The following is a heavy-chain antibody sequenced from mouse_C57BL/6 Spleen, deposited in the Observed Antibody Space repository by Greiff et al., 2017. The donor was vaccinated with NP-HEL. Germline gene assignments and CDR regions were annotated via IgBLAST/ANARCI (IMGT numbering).Heavy chain of an antibody. D-gene: IGHD2-2*01. J-gene: IGHJ2*01. CDR2: IDPSDSYT. V-gene: IGHV1-59*01. CDR3: ARRRRVYGYDDYFDY. Sequence: QVQLQQPGAELVRPGTSVKLSCKASGYTFTSYWMHWVKQRPGQGLEWIGVIDPSDSYTNYNQKFKGKATLTVDTSSSTAYMQLSSLTSEDSAGYYCARRRRVYGYDDYFDYWGQGTTLTVSS. CDR1: GYTFTSYW.